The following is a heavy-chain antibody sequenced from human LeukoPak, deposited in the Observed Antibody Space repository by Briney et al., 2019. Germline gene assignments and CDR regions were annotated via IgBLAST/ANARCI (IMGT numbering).Heavy chain of an antibody. J-gene: IGHJ1*01. CDR1: GYPISSGYY. CDR3: AGTYYDFWSGYSEYFQH. D-gene: IGHD3-3*01. CDR2: IYHSGST. Sequence: SETLSLTCAVSGYPISSGYYWGWIRQPPGKGLEWIGGIYHSGSTYYNPSLKSRVTISVDTSKNQFSLKLSSVTAPDTAVYYCAGTYYDFWSGYSEYFQHWGQGTLVSVSS. V-gene: IGHV4-38-2*01.